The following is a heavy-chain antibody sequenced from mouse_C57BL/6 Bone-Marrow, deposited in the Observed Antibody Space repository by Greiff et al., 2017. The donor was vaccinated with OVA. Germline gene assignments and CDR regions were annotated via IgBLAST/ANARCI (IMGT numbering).Heavy chain of an antibody. V-gene: IGHV1-9*01. J-gene: IGHJ4*01. CDR1: GYTFTGYW. Sequence: VQLQQSGAELMKPGASVKLSCKASGYTFTGYWIEWVKQRPGHGLEWIGEILPGSGSTNYNEKFKGKATLTAATSSNTAYMQLSSLTTEDSAVYYCARKILRLRRYAMDYWGQGTSVTVSS. CDR2: ILPGSGST. CDR3: ARKILRLRRYAMDY. D-gene: IGHD2-2*01.